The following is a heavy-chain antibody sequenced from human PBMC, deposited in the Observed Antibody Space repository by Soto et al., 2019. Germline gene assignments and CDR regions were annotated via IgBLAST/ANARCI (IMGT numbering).Heavy chain of an antibody. J-gene: IGHJ6*02. CDR2: ICYDGSNK. CDR1: GFTFSSYC. Sequence: GGSLRLSCAASGFTFSSYCMHWVRHAPGKGLEWVAVICYDGSNKYYADSVKGRLTISRDNSKNTLYLQMNSLRAEDTAVYYCAREEYSNSLFVYYGMDVWGQGTTVTVSS. V-gene: IGHV3-33*01. D-gene: IGHD6-13*01. CDR3: AREEYSNSLFVYYGMDV.